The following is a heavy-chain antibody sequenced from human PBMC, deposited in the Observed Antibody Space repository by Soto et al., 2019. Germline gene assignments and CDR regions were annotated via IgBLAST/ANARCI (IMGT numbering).Heavy chain of an antibody. V-gene: IGHV4-34*01. CDR2: INHSGST. Sequence: PSETLSLTCAVYGGSFSGYYWSWIRQPPGKGLEWIGEINHSGSTNYNPSLKSRVTISVDTSKNQFSLKLSSVTAADTAVYYCARGGTYYDYVWGSYRYPFSYWGQGTLVTVSS. CDR3: ARGGTYYDYVWGSYRYPFSY. D-gene: IGHD3-16*02. CDR1: GGSFSGYY. J-gene: IGHJ4*02.